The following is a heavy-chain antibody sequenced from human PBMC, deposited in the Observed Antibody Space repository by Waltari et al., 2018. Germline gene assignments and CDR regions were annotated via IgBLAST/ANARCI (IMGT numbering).Heavy chain of an antibody. CDR2: IIPIFGTA. D-gene: IGHD6-19*01. CDR3: ARVLGSSGPLDAFDI. V-gene: IGHV1-69*05. J-gene: IGHJ3*02. CDR1: GGTFSSYA. Sequence: GSSVKVSCKASGGTFSSYAISWVRQAPGQGLEWMGGIIPIFGTANYAQKFQGRVTITTDESTSTAYMELSSLRSDDTAVYYCARVLGSSGPLDAFDIWVQGTMVTVSS.